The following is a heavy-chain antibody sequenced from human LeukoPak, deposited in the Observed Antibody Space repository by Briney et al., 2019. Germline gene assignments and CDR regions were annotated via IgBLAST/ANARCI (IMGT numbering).Heavy chain of an antibody. CDR2: IWYDGSNK. CDR1: GFTFSSYG. Sequence: GGSLRLSCAASGFTFSSYGMHWVRQAPDKGLEWVAVIWYDGSNKYYADSVKGRFTISRDNSKSTLYLQMNSLRAEDTAVYYCARDVFTTVTTSPEPYYYYGMDVWGQGTTVTVSS. D-gene: IGHD4-17*01. J-gene: IGHJ6*02. CDR3: ARDVFTTVTTSPEPYYYYGMDV. V-gene: IGHV3-33*01.